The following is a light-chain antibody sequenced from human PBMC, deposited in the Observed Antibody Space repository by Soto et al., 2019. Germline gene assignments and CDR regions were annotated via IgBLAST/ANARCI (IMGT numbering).Light chain of an antibody. CDR2: GAS. Sequence: EIVLTQSPGTLSLSPGEEALLSCRASQSISSIYLAWYQQKTGQAPRLLIYGASSRATGIPDRFSGSGSGTDFTLTISRLEPEDFAVYFCQQHGGSPTWTFGQGTKVDI. CDR3: QQHGGSPTWT. V-gene: IGKV3-20*01. J-gene: IGKJ1*01. CDR1: QSISSIY.